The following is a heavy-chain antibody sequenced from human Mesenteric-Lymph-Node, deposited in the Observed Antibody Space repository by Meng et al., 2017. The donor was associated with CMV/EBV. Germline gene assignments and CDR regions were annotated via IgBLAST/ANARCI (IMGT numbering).Heavy chain of an antibody. CDR2: ISGGGGST. V-gene: IGHV3-23*01. CDR3: AKDLVTWYSYGYCFDY. Sequence: GGSLRLSCAASGFTFSSYAMSWVRQAPGKGLEWVSSISGGGGSTYYADSVKGRFTISRDNSKNTLYLQMNSLRAEDTAVYYCAKDLVTWYSYGYCFDYWGQGTLVTVSS. D-gene: IGHD5-18*01. CDR1: GFTFSSYA. J-gene: IGHJ4*02.